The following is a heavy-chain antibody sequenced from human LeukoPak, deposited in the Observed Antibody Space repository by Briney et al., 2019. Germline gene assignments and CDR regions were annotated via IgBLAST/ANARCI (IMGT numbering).Heavy chain of an antibody. Sequence: PGGSLRLSCAASGFTFSSYAMSWVRQAPGKGLEWVSAIGGSGGSTYYADSVKGRFTISRDNSKNTLYLQMNSLRAEDTAVYYCAPYSSGWLSPMGFDIWGQWTMVTVSS. CDR1: GFTFSSYA. J-gene: IGHJ3*02. CDR3: APYSSGWLSPMGFDI. CDR2: IGGSGGST. D-gene: IGHD6-19*01. V-gene: IGHV3-23*01.